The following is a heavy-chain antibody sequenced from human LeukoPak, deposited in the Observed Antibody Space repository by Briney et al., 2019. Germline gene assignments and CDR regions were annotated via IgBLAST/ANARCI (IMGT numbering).Heavy chain of an antibody. Sequence: SETLSLTCAVYGGSFSGYYWSWIRQPPGEGLEWIGEINHSGSTNYNPSLKSRVTISVDTSKNQFSLKLSSVTAADTAVYYCASSWYYYYYYGMDVWGQGTTVTVSS. CDR3: ASSWYYYYYYGMDV. CDR1: GGSFSGYY. J-gene: IGHJ6*02. D-gene: IGHD6-13*01. CDR2: INHSGST. V-gene: IGHV4-34*01.